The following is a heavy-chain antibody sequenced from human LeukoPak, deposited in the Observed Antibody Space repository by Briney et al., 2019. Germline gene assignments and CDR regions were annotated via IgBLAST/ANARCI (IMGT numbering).Heavy chain of an antibody. V-gene: IGHV3-74*03. CDR2: INGDGSST. CDR3: ARDMEMATISGFDY. J-gene: IGHJ4*02. D-gene: IGHD5-24*01. CDR1: RFTFNTYW. Sequence: PGGSLRLSCAASRFTFNTYWMHWVRQAPGKGLVWVSRINGDGSSTTYADSVKGRFTISRDNAKNTLYLQMNSLRAEDTAVYYCARDMEMATISGFDYWGQGTLVTVSS.